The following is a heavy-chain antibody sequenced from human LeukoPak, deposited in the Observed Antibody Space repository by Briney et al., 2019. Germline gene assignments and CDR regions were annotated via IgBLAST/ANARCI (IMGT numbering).Heavy chain of an antibody. Sequence: SETLSLTCNVSCGSINSATFYWGWIRHLPGKGLEWIGNTDHSGTAYYNPSLKSRVTMSVDASNNQFSLKLSSVTAADTAVYYCARYSLRANYYYFDYWGQGTLVTVSS. D-gene: IGHD1-7*01. J-gene: IGHJ4*02. V-gene: IGHV4-39*01. CDR3: ARYSLRANYYYFDY. CDR1: CGSINSATFY. CDR2: TDHSGTA.